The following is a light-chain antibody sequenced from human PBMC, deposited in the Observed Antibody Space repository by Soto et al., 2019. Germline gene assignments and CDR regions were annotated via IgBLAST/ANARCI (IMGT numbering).Light chain of an antibody. Sequence: DLQMTQSSSSLSASVGDRVTITCQASQDISDYLSWYQQKPGKAPELLIYDASKLEIGVPSRFSGSGFGTDFIFTISSLQPEDIATYFCQQTENVPFTFGPGTKVEIK. J-gene: IGKJ3*01. CDR1: QDISDY. V-gene: IGKV1-33*01. CDR2: DAS. CDR3: QQTENVPFT.